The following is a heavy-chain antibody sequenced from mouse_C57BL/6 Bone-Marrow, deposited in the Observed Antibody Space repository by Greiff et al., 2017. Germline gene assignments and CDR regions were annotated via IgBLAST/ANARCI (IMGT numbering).Heavy chain of an antibody. D-gene: IGHD4-1*02. V-gene: IGHV5-6*02. Sequence: EVMLVESGGDLVKPGGSLKLSCAASGFTFSSYGMSWVRQTPDKRLEWVATISSGGSYTYYPDSVKGRFTISRDNAMNTLYLQMSSLKSEDTAMYYCARLSNWEVDYWGQGTTLTVSS. CDR1: GFTFSSYG. CDR3: ARLSNWEVDY. J-gene: IGHJ2*01. CDR2: ISSGGSYT.